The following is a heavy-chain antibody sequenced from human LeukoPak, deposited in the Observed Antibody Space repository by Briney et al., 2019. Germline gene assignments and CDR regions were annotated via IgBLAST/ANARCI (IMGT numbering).Heavy chain of an antibody. Sequence: SETLSLTCTVSGGSISSSSYYWSWIRQPPGKGLEWIGYIYYSGSTNYNPSLKSRVTISVDTSKNQFSLKLSSVTAADTAVYYCARAHSPSRMIVSLAFDYWGQGTLVTVSS. CDR1: GGSISSSSYY. D-gene: IGHD3-22*01. V-gene: IGHV4-61*01. CDR2: IYYSGST. J-gene: IGHJ4*02. CDR3: ARAHSPSRMIVSLAFDY.